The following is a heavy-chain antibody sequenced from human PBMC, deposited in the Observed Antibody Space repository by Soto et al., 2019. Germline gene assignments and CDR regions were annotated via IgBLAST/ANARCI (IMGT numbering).Heavy chain of an antibody. Sequence: PWGSLRLSCAASGFTFSSYAMSWVRQAPGKGLEWVSAISGSGGSTYYADSVKGRFTISRDDAEKSLYLQMNSLRAEDTALYYCAREPEGIAAALDYWGRGTLVTVSS. CDR3: AREPEGIAAALDY. CDR1: GFTFSSYA. D-gene: IGHD6-13*01. V-gene: IGHV3-23*01. J-gene: IGHJ4*02. CDR2: ISGSGGST.